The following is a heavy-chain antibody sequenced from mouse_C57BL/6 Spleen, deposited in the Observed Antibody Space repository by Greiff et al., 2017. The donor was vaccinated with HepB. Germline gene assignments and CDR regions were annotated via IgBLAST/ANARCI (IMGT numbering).Heavy chain of an antibody. V-gene: IGHV1-69*01. D-gene: IGHD1-1*01. CDR1: GYTFTSYW. CDR3: ARAGDYEGY. J-gene: IGHJ2*01. Sequence: QVQLQQPGAELVMPGASVKLSCKASGYTFTSYWMHWVKQRPGQGLEWIGEIDPSDSYTNYNQKFKGKSTLTVDKSSSTAYMQLSSLTSEDSAVYYCARAGDYEGYWGQGTTLTVSS. CDR2: IDPSDSYT.